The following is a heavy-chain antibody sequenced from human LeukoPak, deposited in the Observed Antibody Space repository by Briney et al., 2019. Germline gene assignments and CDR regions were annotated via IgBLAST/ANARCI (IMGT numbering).Heavy chain of an antibody. D-gene: IGHD3-10*01. CDR2: IYTSGST. J-gene: IGHJ4*02. CDR1: GGSISSGSYF. V-gene: IGHV4-61*02. CDR3: ARGPGSGSYWLDY. Sequence: SETLSLTCTVSGGSISSGSYFWSWIRQPAGKGLEWVGRIYTSGSTNYNPSLKSRVTISVDTSKNQFSLKLSSVTAADTAVYYCARGPGSGSYWLDYWGQGTLVTVSS.